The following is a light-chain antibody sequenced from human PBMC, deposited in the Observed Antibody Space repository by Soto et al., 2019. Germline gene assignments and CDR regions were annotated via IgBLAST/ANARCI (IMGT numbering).Light chain of an antibody. J-gene: IGLJ2*01. V-gene: IGLV1-44*01. Sequence: QSVLTQPPSASGTPGPRVTISCSGSSSNIGSNAVNWYQQLPGTAPKLLIYNTNQRPSGAPARFSGSKSGTSASLAISGLQSEDEADYYCATWDDSPRDVVFGGGTKLTVL. CDR2: NTN. CDR1: SSNIGSNA. CDR3: ATWDDSPRDVV.